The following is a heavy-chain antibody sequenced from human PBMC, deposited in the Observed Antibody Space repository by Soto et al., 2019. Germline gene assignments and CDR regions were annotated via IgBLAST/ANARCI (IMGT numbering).Heavy chain of an antibody. J-gene: IGHJ5*02. CDR3: ARHRGIAAAGTKVSDWFDP. CDR2: IYYSGST. D-gene: IGHD6-13*01. CDR1: GGSISPYY. Sequence: PSETLSLTCTVSGGSISPYYWSWIRQPPGKGLEWIGYIYYSGSTNYNPSLKSRVTISVDTSKNQFSLKLSSVTAADTAVYYCARHRGIAAAGTKVSDWFDPWGQGTLVTVSS. V-gene: IGHV4-59*08.